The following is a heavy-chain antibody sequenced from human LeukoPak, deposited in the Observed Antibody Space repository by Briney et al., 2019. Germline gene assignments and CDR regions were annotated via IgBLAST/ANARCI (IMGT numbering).Heavy chain of an antibody. CDR1: GGSFSGYY. Sequence: PSETLSLTCAVYGGSFSGYYWSWIRQPPGKGLEWIGEINHSGSTNYNPSLKSRVTISVDTSKNQFSLKLSSVTAADTAVYYCARRWSPDQLEWPVYEYYMDVWGKGTTVTVSS. CDR2: INHSGST. J-gene: IGHJ6*03. D-gene: IGHD6-19*01. V-gene: IGHV4-34*01. CDR3: ARRWSPDQLEWPVYEYYMDV.